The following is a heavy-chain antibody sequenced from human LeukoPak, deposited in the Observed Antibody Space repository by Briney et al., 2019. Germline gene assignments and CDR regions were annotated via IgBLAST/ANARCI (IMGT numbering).Heavy chain of an antibody. CDR3: AKHPNPIWGGFDY. CDR1: GFTFNSCA. D-gene: IGHD3-10*01. J-gene: IGHJ4*02. V-gene: IGHV3-23*01. Sequence: PGGSLRLSCAASGFTFNSCAVSWVRQVPGKGLEWVSSISSSGVSTYYADSVKGRFTISRDSSKNTLYLQMNSLRAEDTAVYYCAKHPNPIWGGFDYWGQGTLVTVSS. CDR2: ISSSGVST.